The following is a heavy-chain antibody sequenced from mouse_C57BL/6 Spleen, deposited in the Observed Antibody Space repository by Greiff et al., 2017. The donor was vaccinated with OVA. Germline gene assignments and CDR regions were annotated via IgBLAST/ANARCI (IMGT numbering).Heavy chain of an antibody. CDR3: ARGADGGDFDY. CDR2: ISDGGSYT. Sequence: DVMLVESGGGLVKPGGSLKLSCAASGFTFSSYAMSWVRQTPEKRLEWVATISDGGSYTYYPDNVKGRFTISRDNAKNNLYLQMSHLKSEDTAMYYCARGADGGDFDYWGQGTTLTVSS. V-gene: IGHV5-4*03. CDR1: GFTFSSYA. J-gene: IGHJ2*01.